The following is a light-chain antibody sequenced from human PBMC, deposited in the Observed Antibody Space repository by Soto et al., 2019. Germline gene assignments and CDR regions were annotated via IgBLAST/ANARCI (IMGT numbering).Light chain of an antibody. J-gene: IGLJ1*01. CDR3: ATWDDSRNGV. Sequence: QSALTQPPSASGNPGQRITISCSGSTSNIESHSVNWFQQVPGTAPKLLINTNNQRPSGVPDRFSGSKSGASASLAISGLQSEDEATYYCATWDDSRNGVFGTGTKVTVL. CDR2: TNN. CDR1: TSNIESHS. V-gene: IGLV1-44*01.